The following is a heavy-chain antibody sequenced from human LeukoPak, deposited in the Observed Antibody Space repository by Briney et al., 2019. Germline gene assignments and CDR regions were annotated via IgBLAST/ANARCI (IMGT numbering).Heavy chain of an antibody. J-gene: IGHJ3*02. CDR1: GGSISSYY. Sequence: SETLSLTCTVSGGSISSYYWSWIRQPPGKGLEWLGYIYYSGSTNYNPSLKSRVTISVDTSKNQFSLKLSPVTAADTAVYYCAKGQVGYDAFDIWGQGTMVTVSS. V-gene: IGHV4-59*01. D-gene: IGHD1-26*01. CDR2: IYYSGST. CDR3: AKGQVGYDAFDI.